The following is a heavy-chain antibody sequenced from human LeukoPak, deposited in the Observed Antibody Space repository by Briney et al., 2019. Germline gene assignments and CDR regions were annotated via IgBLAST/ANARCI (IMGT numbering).Heavy chain of an antibody. D-gene: IGHD1-26*01. CDR1: GFTFSDYY. CDR2: ISSSGSTI. J-gene: IGHJ4*02. V-gene: IGHV3-11*01. CDR3: ARLRGLYSDTNRYQTALDC. Sequence: GGSLRLSCAASGFTFSDYYMSWIRQAPGKGLEWVSYISSSGSTIYYADSVKGRFTISRDNAKNSLYLQMNSLRAEDTAVYYCARLRGLYSDTNRYQTALDCWGQGTLVTVSS.